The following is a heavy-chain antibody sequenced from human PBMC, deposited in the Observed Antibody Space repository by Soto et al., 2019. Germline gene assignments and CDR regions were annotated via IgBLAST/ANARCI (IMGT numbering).Heavy chain of an antibody. J-gene: IGHJ4*02. V-gene: IGHV4-59*02. CDR3: AYGDSLVPLDD. CDR2: IYNSERT. Sequence: PSETLSLTCTVSGGSVTSYYWNWIRQSPGKALEWIGYIYNSERTNYNPSLKSRISISVDTSKNQFSLKLNSVTAADTAVYYCAYGDSLVPLDDWGQGTLVTVSS. D-gene: IGHD4-17*01. CDR1: GGSVTSYY.